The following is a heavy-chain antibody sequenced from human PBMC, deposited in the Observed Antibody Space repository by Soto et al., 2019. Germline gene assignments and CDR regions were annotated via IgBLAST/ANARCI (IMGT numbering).Heavy chain of an antibody. CDR2: VIPIFGTA. CDR1: GGTFSSYA. CDR3: VREYCCGWSSGIYV. D-gene: IGHD3-10*01. Sequence: QVQLVQSGAEVKKPGSSVKVSCKASGGTFSSYAISWVRQAPGQGRGRMGGVIPIFGTANYAQKFQGRVTITADKSPSTAYMELSSLRSEDMAVDYCVREYCCGWSSGIYVWGQGTTVTVSS. J-gene: IGHJ6*02. V-gene: IGHV1-69*06.